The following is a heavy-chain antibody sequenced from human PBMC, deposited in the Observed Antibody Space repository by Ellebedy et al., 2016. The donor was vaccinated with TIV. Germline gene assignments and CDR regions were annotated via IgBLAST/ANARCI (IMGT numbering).Heavy chain of an antibody. J-gene: IGHJ4*02. V-gene: IGHV3-7*01. D-gene: IGHD6-13*01. Sequence: GESLKISCAASGFTFSSYWMTWVRQAPGKGLEWVANIKQDGSEKYYVDSVKGRFTISRDNAKNSLYLQMNSLRAEDTAVYYCSRDVVTAAGNGYWGQGTLVTVSS. CDR1: GFTFSSYW. CDR2: IKQDGSEK. CDR3: SRDVVTAAGNGY.